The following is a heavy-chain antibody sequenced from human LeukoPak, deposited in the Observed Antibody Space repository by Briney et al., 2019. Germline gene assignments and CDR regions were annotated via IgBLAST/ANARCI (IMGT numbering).Heavy chain of an antibody. D-gene: IGHD3-10*01. Sequence: VASVTVSCTVSGAILIELSIHWVRQSPGKGLEWMGGFDSEDGKTKAAQSFLDRVSLTEDTSLATAYMELRSLTSEDTAVYYCVTGSSERDYYESGTYYLGDSWGQGTVVTVSS. CDR3: VTGSSERDYYESGTYYLGDS. CDR1: GAILIELS. J-gene: IGHJ4*02. CDR2: FDSEDGKT. V-gene: IGHV1-24*01.